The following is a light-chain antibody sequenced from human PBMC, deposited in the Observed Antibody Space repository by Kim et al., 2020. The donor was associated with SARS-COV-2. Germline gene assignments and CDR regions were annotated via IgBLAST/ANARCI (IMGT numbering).Light chain of an antibody. J-gene: IGKJ4*01. CDR1: QSVSTN. V-gene: IGKV3D-15*01. CDR3: QQYDSWPAGT. Sequence: EIVMTQSPATLSLSLGERATLSCRTSQSVSTNLAWYQQKPGQAPRLLIYGGSTTATGIPARFSGTGSGTDFTLNISSLQSEDFAVYYCQQYDSWPAGTFGGGTKVEIK. CDR2: GGS.